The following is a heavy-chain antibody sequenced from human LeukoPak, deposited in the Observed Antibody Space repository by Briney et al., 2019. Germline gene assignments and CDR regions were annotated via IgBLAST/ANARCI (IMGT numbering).Heavy chain of an antibody. Sequence: PGGSLRLSCAAPGFGFSSYVMHWVRQGQGKGLEWVAVISHDGSDKFYADSVKGRFTLSRDNSKNTLYLQMNNLRPEDTAVYYCARDGHSPADYWGQGTLVTVSS. CDR2: ISHDGSDK. D-gene: IGHD5-18*01. CDR3: ARDGHSPADY. CDR1: GFGFSSYV. J-gene: IGHJ4*02. V-gene: IGHV3-30*03.